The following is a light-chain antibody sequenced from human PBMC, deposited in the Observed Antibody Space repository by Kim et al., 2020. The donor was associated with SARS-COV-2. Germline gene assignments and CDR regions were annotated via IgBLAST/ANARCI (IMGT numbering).Light chain of an antibody. Sequence: EIVMTQSPATLSVSPGERATLSCRASQSVSSNVAWYQQKPGQAPRLLIYGASTRATGIPARFSGSGSGTEFTLTISSLQSEDFAVYYCQQYNNWPHRTFGGGTKVDIK. CDR3: QQYNNWPHRT. J-gene: IGKJ4*01. CDR2: GAS. CDR1: QSVSSN. V-gene: IGKV3-15*01.